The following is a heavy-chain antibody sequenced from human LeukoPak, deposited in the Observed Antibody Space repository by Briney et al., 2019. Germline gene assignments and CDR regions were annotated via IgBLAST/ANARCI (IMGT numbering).Heavy chain of an antibody. J-gene: IGHJ4*02. Sequence: ASVKVSCKASRYAFSASGISWVRQAPGQGLERMGWISDYNGQTKYSQKFQGRVTVTTDTSTSTAYMELTRLTSDDTAVYYCARDKDLGAVAGTFDYWGQGTLVTVSS. CDR3: ARDKDLGAVAGTFDY. CDR1: RYAFSASG. CDR2: ISDYNGQT. D-gene: IGHD6-19*01. V-gene: IGHV1-18*01.